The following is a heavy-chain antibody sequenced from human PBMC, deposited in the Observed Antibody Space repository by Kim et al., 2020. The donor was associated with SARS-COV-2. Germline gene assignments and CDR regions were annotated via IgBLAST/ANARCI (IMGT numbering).Heavy chain of an antibody. V-gene: IGHV3-33*01. D-gene: IGHD2-2*01. Sequence: GGSLRLSCAASGFTFSSYGMHWVRQAPGKGLEWVAVIWYDGSNKYYAYSVKGRFTISRDNSKNTLYLQMNSLRAEDTAVYYCARCGSTSCLMKKYNWFDPWGQGTLVTVSS. CDR1: GFTFSSYG. CDR3: ARCGSTSCLMKKYNWFDP. J-gene: IGHJ5*02. CDR2: IWYDGSNK.